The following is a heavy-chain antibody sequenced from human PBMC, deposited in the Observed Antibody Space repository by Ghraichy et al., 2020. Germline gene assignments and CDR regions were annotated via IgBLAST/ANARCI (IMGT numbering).Heavy chain of an antibody. CDR1: GGSFSGYY. J-gene: IGHJ4*02. V-gene: IGHV4-34*01. CDR3: ARAPGAPIAVAGTGDY. CDR2: INHSGST. Sequence: SETLSLTCAVYGGSFSGYYWSWIRQPPGKGLEWIGEINHSGSTNYNPSLKSRVTISVDTSKNQFSLKLSSVTAADTAVYYCARAPGAPIAVAGTGDYWGQGTLVTVSS. D-gene: IGHD6-19*01.